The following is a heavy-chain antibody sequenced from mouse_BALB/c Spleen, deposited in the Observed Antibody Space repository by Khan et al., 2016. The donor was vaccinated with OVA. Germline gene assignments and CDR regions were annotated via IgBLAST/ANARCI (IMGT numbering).Heavy chain of an antibody. Sequence: QIQLVQSGPELKKPGETVKISCKASGYTFTNYGMNWVRQAPGKDLKWMGWINTSTGEPTYADDFRGRFAFSLETSASTAYLQINNLKDEDTATYFCARVGYSGTMDYWGQGTSVTVSS. CDR3: ARVGYSGTMDY. D-gene: IGHD2-14*01. J-gene: IGHJ4*01. V-gene: IGHV9-3-1*01. CDR2: INTSTGEP. CDR1: GYTFTNYG.